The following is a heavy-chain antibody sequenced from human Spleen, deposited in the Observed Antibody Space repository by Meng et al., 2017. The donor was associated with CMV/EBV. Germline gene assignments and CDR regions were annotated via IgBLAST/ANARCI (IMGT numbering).Heavy chain of an antibody. D-gene: IGHD4-17*01. V-gene: IGHV1-2*06. Sequence: KASGYTFTGYYIHWVRQAPGQGLEWMGRINPNTDVTKYAQRFQSRVTMTRDTSISTAYMELSSLRSDDTAVYYCARAGAAVTTNFDFWGQGTLVTVSS. CDR2: INPNTDVT. J-gene: IGHJ4*02. CDR1: GYTFTGYY. CDR3: ARAGAAVTTNFDF.